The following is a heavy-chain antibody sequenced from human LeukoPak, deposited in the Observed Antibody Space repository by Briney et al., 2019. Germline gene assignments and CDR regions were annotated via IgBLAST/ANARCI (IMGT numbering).Heavy chain of an antibody. CDR2: IYLGDSDT. CDR3: ARYSSGYPYPDY. D-gene: IGHD3-22*01. CDR1: RYSFTNYW. J-gene: IGHJ4*02. Sequence: GESLKISCKGSRYSFTNYWIAWVRQMPGKGLEWMGIIYLGDSDTRYIPSFQGQVTISADKSISTAYLQWNSLKASDTAMYYCARYSSGYPYPDYWGQGTLVTVSS. V-gene: IGHV5-51*01.